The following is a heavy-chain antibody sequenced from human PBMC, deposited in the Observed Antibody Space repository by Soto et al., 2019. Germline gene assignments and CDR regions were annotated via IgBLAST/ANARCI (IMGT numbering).Heavy chain of an antibody. V-gene: IGHV1-46*03. CDR3: ARVPRSSPGGGVPDY. CDR2: INPSGGST. D-gene: IGHD2-15*01. Sequence: ASVKVSCKASGYTFTSYYMHWVRQAPGQGLEWMGIINPSGGSTSYAQKFQGRVTMTRDTSTSTVYMELSSLRSEDTAVYYCARVPRSSPGGGVPDYWGQGTLVTVSS. CDR1: GYTFTSYY. J-gene: IGHJ4*02.